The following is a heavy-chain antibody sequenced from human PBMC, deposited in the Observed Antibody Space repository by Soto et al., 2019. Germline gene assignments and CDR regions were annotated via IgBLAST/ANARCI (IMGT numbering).Heavy chain of an antibody. J-gene: IGHJ5*02. D-gene: IGHD5-18*01. V-gene: IGHV3-30*18. CDR2: IPYDGSNK. CDR3: AKDLDTAMVP. CDR1: GFTFSSFG. Sequence: PGGSLRLSCAASGFTFSSFGMHRVRQAPGKGLEDVAVIPYDGSNKYYADSVKGRFTISRDNSKNTLYLQMNSLRAEDTAVYYCAKDLDTAMVPWGQGTLVTVSS.